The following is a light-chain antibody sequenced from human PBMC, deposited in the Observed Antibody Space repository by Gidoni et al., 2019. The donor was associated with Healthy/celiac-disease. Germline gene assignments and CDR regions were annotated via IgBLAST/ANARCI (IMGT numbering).Light chain of an antibody. V-gene: IGKV3-20*01. CDR2: GAS. Sequence: EIVLTQSPGTLSLSPGERATLSCRASQSVSSSYLAWYQQKPGQAPRRLIYGASSRATGIPDRFSGSGSVTDFTLTISRLEPEDFAVYYCQQYGSSPLAFGQGTRLEIK. J-gene: IGKJ5*01. CDR1: QSVSSSY. CDR3: QQYGSSPLA.